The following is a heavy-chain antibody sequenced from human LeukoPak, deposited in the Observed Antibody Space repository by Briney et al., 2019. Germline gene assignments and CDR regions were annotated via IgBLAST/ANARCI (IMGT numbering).Heavy chain of an antibody. CDR2: INHSGST. J-gene: IGHJ5*02. CDR3: ARNRWLDP. V-gene: IGHV4-34*01. D-gene: IGHD1-14*01. Sequence: SETLSLTCAVYGGSFSGYYWSWIRQPPGKGLEWIGEINHSGSTNYNPSLKSRVTISVDTSKNQFSLKLSSVTAADTAVYYCARNRWLDPRGQGTLVTVSS. CDR1: GGSFSGYY.